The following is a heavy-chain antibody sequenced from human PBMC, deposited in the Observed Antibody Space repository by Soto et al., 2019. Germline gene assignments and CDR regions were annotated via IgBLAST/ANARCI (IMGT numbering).Heavy chain of an antibody. J-gene: IGHJ4*02. V-gene: IGHV3-11*01. CDR3: ASAGGSGWSLGY. CDR1: GYIFSDYY. CDR2: ISTSVTII. D-gene: IGHD6-19*01. Sequence: QGQLVESGGGLVQPGGSLRLSCAASGYIFSDYYMTWIRQAPGKGLEWVSYISTSVTIISYADSVKGRFTISRDDAKKSLYLQLNSPRDHDTAIYCCASAGGSGWSLGYWGQGTLVNVS.